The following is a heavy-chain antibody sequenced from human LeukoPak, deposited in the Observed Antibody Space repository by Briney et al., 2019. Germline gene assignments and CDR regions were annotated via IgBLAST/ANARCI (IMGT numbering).Heavy chain of an antibody. CDR1: GFTFDYYT. D-gene: IGHD2-15*01. CDR3: AKDGGSCSAGSCYPDY. Sequence: GGSLRLSCAASGFTFDYYTMHWVRQAPGKGLEWVSLISWDGGSTYYADSVKGRFTISRDNSKNSLYLQMNSLRTEDTALYYCAKDGGSCSAGSCYPDYWGQGTLVTVSS. CDR2: ISWDGGST. J-gene: IGHJ4*02. V-gene: IGHV3-43*01.